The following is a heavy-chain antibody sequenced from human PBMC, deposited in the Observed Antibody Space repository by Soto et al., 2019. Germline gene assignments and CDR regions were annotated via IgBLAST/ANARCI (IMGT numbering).Heavy chain of an antibody. CDR3: AKETVEYYFDY. Sequence: QVQLVESGGGVVQPGRSLRLSCVASGFTFSIYGMHWVRQAPGKGLEWVAVISYDGSNKYYADSVKGRFTISRDNSKNPLYLQMNSLRGEDTAVYYCAKETVEYYFDYWGQGTLVTVSS. D-gene: IGHD3-3*01. CDR2: ISYDGSNK. V-gene: IGHV3-30*18. CDR1: GFTFSIYG. J-gene: IGHJ4*02.